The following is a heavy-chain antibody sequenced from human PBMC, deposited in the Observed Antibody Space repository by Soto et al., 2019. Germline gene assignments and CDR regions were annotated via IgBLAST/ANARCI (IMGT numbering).Heavy chain of an antibody. CDR1: GGSVSSNNW. J-gene: IGHJ3*02. Sequence: QVQLQESGPGLVKPSGTLSLTCAVSGGSVSSNNWWSWVRQSPGKGLEWMGEIYHSGSAHYNPSLKSRATIYLDKSKNLFSLRLTSVTAADTAVYYCARVPGVVVSADDAFDIWGPGTRVIVSS. CDR2: IYHSGSA. CDR3: ARVPGVVVSADDAFDI. V-gene: IGHV4-4*02. D-gene: IGHD2-21*02.